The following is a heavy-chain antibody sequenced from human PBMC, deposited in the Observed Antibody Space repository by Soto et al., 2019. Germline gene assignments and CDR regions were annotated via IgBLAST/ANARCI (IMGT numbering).Heavy chain of an antibody. Sequence: PSETLSLTCTVSGGSISSSSYYWGWIRQPPGKGLEWIGSIYYSGSTYYNPSLKSRVTISVDTSKNQFSLKLSSVTAADTAVYYCARGVWGDYNPWGQGTLVTVSS. CDR1: GGSISSSSYY. CDR3: ARGVWGDYNP. CDR2: IYYSGST. D-gene: IGHD4-17*01. V-gene: IGHV4-39*01. J-gene: IGHJ5*02.